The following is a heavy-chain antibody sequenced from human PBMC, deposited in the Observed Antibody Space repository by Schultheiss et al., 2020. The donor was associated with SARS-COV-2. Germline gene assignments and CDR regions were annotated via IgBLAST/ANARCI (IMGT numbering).Heavy chain of an antibody. J-gene: IGHJ3*02. CDR1: GFTVSNNY. V-gene: IGHV3-53*01. CDR3: ARDTGGQWSRKDAFDI. CDR2: IYSGGST. Sequence: GESLKISCAASGFTVSNNYMSWVRQAPGKGLEWVSVIYSGGSTYYADSVKGRFTIFRDNAKNTLYLQMNSLRAEDTAVYYCARDTGGQWSRKDAFDIWGQGTMVTVSS. D-gene: IGHD6-19*01.